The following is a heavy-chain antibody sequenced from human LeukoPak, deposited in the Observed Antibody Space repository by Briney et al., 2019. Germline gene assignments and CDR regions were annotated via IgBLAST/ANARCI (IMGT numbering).Heavy chain of an antibody. CDR1: GYTFTSYG. J-gene: IGHJ3*02. CDR3: ARDLYPWYLYGSSEWTHLAYAFDI. Sequence: PRASVNVSCKASGYTFTSYGISWVRQAPGQGLEWMGWINPNSGGTNYAQKFQGRVTMTRDTSISTAYMELSRLRSDDTAVYYCARDLYPWYLYGSSEWTHLAYAFDIWGQGTMVTVSS. CDR2: INPNSGGT. D-gene: IGHD1-26*01. V-gene: IGHV1-2*02.